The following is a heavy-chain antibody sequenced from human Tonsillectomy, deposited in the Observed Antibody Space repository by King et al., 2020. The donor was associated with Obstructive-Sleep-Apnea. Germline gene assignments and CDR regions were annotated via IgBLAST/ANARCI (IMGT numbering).Heavy chain of an antibody. CDR1: GYTFTSYD. J-gene: IGHJ5*02. CDR3: ARAPWFGELFFNWFDP. D-gene: IGHD3-10*01. CDR2: MNPNSGNT. Sequence: VQLVESGAEVKKPGASVKVSCKASGYTFTSYDINWVRQATGQGLEWMGWMNPNSGNTGYAQKFQGRVTMTRNTSISTAYMELSSLRSEDTAVYYCARAPWFGELFFNWFDPWGQGTLVTVSS. V-gene: IGHV1-8*01.